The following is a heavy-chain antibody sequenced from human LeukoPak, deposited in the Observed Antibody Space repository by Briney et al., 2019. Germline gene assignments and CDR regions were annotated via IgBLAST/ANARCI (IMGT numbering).Heavy chain of an antibody. Sequence: PSETLSLTCIVSGGSISSGGYYWSWIRQHPGKGLEWIGYIYYSGSTYYNPSLKSRVTISVDRSKNQFSLKLSSVTAADTAVYYCARQKLNYYDSSGYYYGAFDIWGQGTMVTVSS. CDR3: ARQKLNYYDSSGYYYGAFDI. V-gene: IGHV4-31*03. CDR2: IYYSGST. J-gene: IGHJ3*02. D-gene: IGHD3-22*01. CDR1: GGSISSGGYY.